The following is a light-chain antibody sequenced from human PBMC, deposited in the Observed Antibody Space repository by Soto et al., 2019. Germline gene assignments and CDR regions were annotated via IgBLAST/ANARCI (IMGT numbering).Light chain of an antibody. CDR3: QQYGRSPWT. CDR2: DAS. V-gene: IGKV3-20*01. J-gene: IGKJ1*01. CDR1: QTVGTY. Sequence: EIVLTQSPATLSLSPGERATLSCRASQTVGTYLAWYQQKPGQPPRLLVYDASSRATGIPDRFSGSGSGTAFTLTISRLEPEDFAVYYCQQYGRSPWTFGQGTK.